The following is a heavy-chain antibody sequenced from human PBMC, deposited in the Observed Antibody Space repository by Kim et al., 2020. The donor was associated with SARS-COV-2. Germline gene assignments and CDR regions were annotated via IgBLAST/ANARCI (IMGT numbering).Heavy chain of an antibody. CDR3: ARVVGSSSWYSEGWFDP. CDR1: GGSFSGYY. D-gene: IGHD6-13*01. Sequence: SETLSLTCAVYGGSFSGYYWSWIRQPPGKGLEWIGEINHSGSTNYNPSLKSRVTISVDTSKNQFSLKLSSVTAADTAVYYCARVVGSSSWYSEGWFDPWGQGTLVTVSS. J-gene: IGHJ5*02. V-gene: IGHV4-34*01. CDR2: INHSGST.